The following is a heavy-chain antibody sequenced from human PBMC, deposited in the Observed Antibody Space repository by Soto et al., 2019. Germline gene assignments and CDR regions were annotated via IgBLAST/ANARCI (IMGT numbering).Heavy chain of an antibody. CDR3: AKGGITIFGVVIIDYYYGMDV. CDR1: GFTFSSYA. V-gene: IGHV3-23*01. J-gene: IGHJ6*02. Sequence: GGSLRLSCAASGFTFSSYAMSWVRQAPGKGLEWVSAISGSGGSTYYADSVKGRFTISRDNSKNTLYLQTNSLRAEDTAVYYCAKGGITIFGVVIIDYYYGMDVWGQGTTVTVSS. D-gene: IGHD3-3*01. CDR2: ISGSGGST.